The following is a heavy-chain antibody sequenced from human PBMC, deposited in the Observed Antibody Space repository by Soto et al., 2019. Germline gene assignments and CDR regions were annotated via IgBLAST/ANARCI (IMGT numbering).Heavy chain of an antibody. CDR2: IKSDGRGT. D-gene: IGHD3-22*01. CDR1: GFIFSSYT. Sequence: GGSLRLSCAASGFIFSSYTMNWVRQAPGKGLVWVSRIKSDGRGTYCADTVKGRLTIYRDNAKNTLNLQMNNQKAEDTAVYYCARGDGDYYDGNGYLGRHWGQGTLVTVPS. J-gene: IGHJ4*02. V-gene: IGHV3-74*01. CDR3: ARGDGDYYDGNGYLGRH.